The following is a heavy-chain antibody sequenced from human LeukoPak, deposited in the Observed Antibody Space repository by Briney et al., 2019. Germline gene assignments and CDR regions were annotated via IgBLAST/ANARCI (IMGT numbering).Heavy chain of an antibody. Sequence: GGSLRLSCAASGFTFSSYAMHWVRQAPGKGLEWVAVISYDGSNKYYADSVKGRFTISRDNSKNTLYLQMNSLRAEDTAVYYCARAGCSSTSCPGGYWGQGTLDTVSS. J-gene: IGHJ4*02. CDR3: ARAGCSSTSCPGGY. CDR2: ISYDGSNK. CDR1: GFTFSSYA. D-gene: IGHD2-2*01. V-gene: IGHV3-30-3*01.